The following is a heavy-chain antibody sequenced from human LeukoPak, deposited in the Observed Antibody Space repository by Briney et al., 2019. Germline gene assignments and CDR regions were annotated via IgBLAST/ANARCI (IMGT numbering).Heavy chain of an antibody. V-gene: IGHV1-2*02. CDR2: INPNSGGT. Sequence: ASVKVSCKASGGTFSSYAISWVRQAPGQGLEWMGWINPNSGGTNYAQKFQGRVTMTRDTSISTAYMELSRLRSDDTAVYYCARDNSGLFPWGQGTLVTVSS. D-gene: IGHD3-10*01. CDR3: ARDNSGLFP. CDR1: GGTFSSYA. J-gene: IGHJ1*01.